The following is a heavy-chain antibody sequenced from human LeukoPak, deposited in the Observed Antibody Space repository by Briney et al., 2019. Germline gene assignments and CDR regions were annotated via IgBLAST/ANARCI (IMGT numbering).Heavy chain of an antibody. CDR1: GFTFRNYG. Sequence: GGSLRLSCATTGFTFRNYGMSWVRQAPGKGLEWVSGINWNGGTTGYGDSVKGRFTISRDNAKNSLYLQMNSLRAEDTALYYCARGAHYGGNTDFDYWGQGTLVTVSS. D-gene: IGHD4-23*01. V-gene: IGHV3-20*04. J-gene: IGHJ4*02. CDR2: INWNGGTT. CDR3: ARGAHYGGNTDFDY.